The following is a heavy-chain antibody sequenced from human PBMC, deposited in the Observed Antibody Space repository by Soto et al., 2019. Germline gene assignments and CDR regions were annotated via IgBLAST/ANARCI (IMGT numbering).Heavy chain of an antibody. V-gene: IGHV3-23*01. Sequence: GGSLRLSCAASSFTFSDYAMSWVRQAPGKGLEWVAAISGSGGKRDYADSVKGRFTISRDNSNNMVYLQMNNLRAEDTAVYYCAKDRDVTIFGTIIIFDCWGQGTLVTVSS. CDR3: AKDRDVTIFGTIIIFDC. CDR2: ISGSGGKR. CDR1: SFTFSDYA. D-gene: IGHD3-3*01. J-gene: IGHJ4*02.